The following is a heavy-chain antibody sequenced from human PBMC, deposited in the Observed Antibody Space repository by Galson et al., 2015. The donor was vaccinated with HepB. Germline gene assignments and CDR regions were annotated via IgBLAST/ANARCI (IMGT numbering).Heavy chain of an antibody. CDR2: TTNDGRST. D-gene: IGHD5/OR15-5a*01. CDR3: ARDRGIVSTISAYYMDV. Sequence: SLRLSCAASGFTFSDYYMSWIRQAPGKGLEWISYTTNDGRSTYVDSVKGRFTISRDNAKSSLDLQMHSLRAEDTAVYYCARDRGIVSTISAYYMDVWGKGTTVTVSS. J-gene: IGHJ6*03. CDR1: GFTFSDYY. V-gene: IGHV3-11*01.